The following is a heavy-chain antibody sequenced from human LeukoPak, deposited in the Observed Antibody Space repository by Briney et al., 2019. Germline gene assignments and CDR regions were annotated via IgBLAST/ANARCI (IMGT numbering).Heavy chain of an antibody. CDR3: ARESGGSCYSRCDDAFDI. CDR2: IIPILGIA. CDR1: GGTFSSFA. J-gene: IGHJ3*02. V-gene: IGHV1-69*04. Sequence: ASVKVSCKASGGTFSSFAISWVRQAPGQGLEWMGRIIPILGIANYAQKFQGRVTITADKSTSTAYMELSSLRAEDTAVYYCARESGGSCYSRCDDAFDIWGQGTMVTVSS. D-gene: IGHD2-15*01.